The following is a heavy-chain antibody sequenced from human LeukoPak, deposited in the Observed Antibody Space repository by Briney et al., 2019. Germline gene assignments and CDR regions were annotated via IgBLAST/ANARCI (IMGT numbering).Heavy chain of an antibody. CDR1: GYTLTNYD. V-gene: IGHV1-18*04. Sequence: ASVKVSCKASGYTLTNYDITWVRQAPGQGLEWMGGMNTNNGNTNYAQRLQGRITMTTDTSTNTAYMELRSLKPDDTAVYYCARDSRAAWLDPWGQGTLVTVSS. J-gene: IGHJ5*02. CDR2: MNTNNGNT. D-gene: IGHD2-15*01. CDR3: ARDSRAAWLDP.